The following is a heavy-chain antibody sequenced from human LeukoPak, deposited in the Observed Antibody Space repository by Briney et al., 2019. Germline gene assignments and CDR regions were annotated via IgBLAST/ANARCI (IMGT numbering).Heavy chain of an antibody. Sequence: GGSLRLSCVVSGFTLSTYAMIWVRPALGKGLERVAVISYDGSNKYYADPVKGRFTISRDNSRNTLYQQMNSLRAEDTAVYYCARPSRTTGPAYWGQGTLVTVSS. CDR2: ISYDGSNK. J-gene: IGHJ4*02. CDR1: GFTLSTYA. CDR3: ARPSRTTGPAY. V-gene: IGHV3-30-3*01. D-gene: IGHD4-17*01.